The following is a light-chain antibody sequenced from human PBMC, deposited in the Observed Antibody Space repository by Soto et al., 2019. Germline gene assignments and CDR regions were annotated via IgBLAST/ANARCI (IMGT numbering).Light chain of an antibody. V-gene: IGKV3-20*01. CDR2: GAS. CDR3: QQYGSSPLT. CDR1: QGGSRK. Sequence: EIVITQSPAILSVAPGEIATFSCRASQGGSRKLAWYQHKPGQAPRLLIYGASSRATGIPDRFSGSGSGADFTLTISRLEPEDFAVYYCQQYGSSPLTFGGGTKVDIK. J-gene: IGKJ4*01.